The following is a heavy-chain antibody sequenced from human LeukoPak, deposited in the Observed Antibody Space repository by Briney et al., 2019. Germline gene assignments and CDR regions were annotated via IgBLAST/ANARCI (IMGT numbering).Heavy chain of an antibody. D-gene: IGHD4-17*01. CDR1: GYSFNNYW. J-gene: IGHJ3*01. V-gene: IGHV5-51*01. Sequence: GESLKISCKTSGYSFNNYWIGWVRQMRGKGLEWMGIIYPGDSETRYSPSFQGQVTISADKSISTAYLQWSSLTASDTAMYYCAKSPTFYGDYDAFHVWGQGTMVTVSS. CDR2: IYPGDSET. CDR3: AKSPTFYGDYDAFHV.